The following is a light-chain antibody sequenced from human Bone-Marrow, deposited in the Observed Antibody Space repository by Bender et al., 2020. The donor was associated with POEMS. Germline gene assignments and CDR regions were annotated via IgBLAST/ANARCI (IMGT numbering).Light chain of an antibody. Sequence: QSALTQPASVSGSPGQSITISCTGTSSDVGSYDLVSWYQQHPGKAPKLMIYEVSKRPSGVSNRFSGSKSGTSASLTISGLQAEDEADYYCSSHTSGSKVFGTGTRVTVL. CDR3: SSHTSGSKV. V-gene: IGLV2-14*02. J-gene: IGLJ1*01. CDR1: SSDVGSYDL. CDR2: EVS.